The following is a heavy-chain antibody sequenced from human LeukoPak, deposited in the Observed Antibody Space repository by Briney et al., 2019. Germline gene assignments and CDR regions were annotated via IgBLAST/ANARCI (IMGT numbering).Heavy chain of an antibody. V-gene: IGHV3-53*01. CDR2: IYSGGST. D-gene: IGHD6-13*01. Sequence: QPGGSLRLSCAASGFTFSSYAMHWVRQAPGKGLEWVSAIYSGGSTYYADSVKGRFTISRDISKNTLYLQMNSLRAEDTAVYFCARVGDAVSTGYSSSWSFDYWGQGTLVTVSS. CDR1: GFTFSSYA. CDR3: ARVGDAVSTGYSSSWSFDY. J-gene: IGHJ4*02.